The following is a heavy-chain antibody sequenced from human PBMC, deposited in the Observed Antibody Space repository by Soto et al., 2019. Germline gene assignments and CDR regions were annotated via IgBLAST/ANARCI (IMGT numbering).Heavy chain of an antibody. Sequence: SETLSLTCTVSGGSISSGGYYWSWIRQHPGKGLEWIGYIYYSGSTYYHPSLKSRVTISVDTSKNQFSLKLSSVTAADTAVYYCARDSRWLQPFTAFDIWGQGTMVTVSS. CDR2: IYYSGST. J-gene: IGHJ3*02. D-gene: IGHD5-18*01. CDR1: GGSISSGGYY. CDR3: ARDSRWLQPFTAFDI. V-gene: IGHV4-31*03.